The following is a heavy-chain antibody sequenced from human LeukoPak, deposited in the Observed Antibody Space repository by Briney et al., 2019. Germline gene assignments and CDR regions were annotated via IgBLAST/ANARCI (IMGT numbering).Heavy chain of an antibody. J-gene: IGHJ4*02. Sequence: GGSLRLSCAASGFTFDDYAMHWVRQAPGKGLEWVSGISWNSGSIGYADSVKGRFTISRDNAKNSLYLQMNSLRADDTAVYYCARVRVITIFGVAMARFGPFDYWGQGTLVTVSS. CDR2: ISWNSGSI. D-gene: IGHD3-3*01. CDR1: GFTFDDYA. V-gene: IGHV3-9*01. CDR3: ARVRVITIFGVAMARFGPFDY.